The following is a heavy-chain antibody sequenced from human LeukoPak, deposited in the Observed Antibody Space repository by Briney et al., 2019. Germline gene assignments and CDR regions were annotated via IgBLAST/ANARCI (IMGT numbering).Heavy chain of an antibody. CDR3: AKSKNKYCSGGSCLFWDV. J-gene: IGHJ3*01. CDR2: MNPNSGNT. CDR1: GYTFTSYD. Sequence: GASVKVSCKASGYTFTSYDINWVRQATGQGLEWMGWMNPNSGNTGYAQKLQGRVTMTTDTSTSTAYMELRSLKSDDTAVYYCAKSKNKYCSGGSCLFWDVWGQGTLVTVSS. D-gene: IGHD2-15*01. V-gene: IGHV1-8*02.